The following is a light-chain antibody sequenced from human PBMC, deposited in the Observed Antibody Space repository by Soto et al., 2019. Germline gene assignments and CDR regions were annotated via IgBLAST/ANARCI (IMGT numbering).Light chain of an antibody. CDR3: SSHTTTGTLQV. Sequence: QSALTQPASVSGSPGQSITISCTGTSSDIGGYNFVSWYQQHPGRAPKLIIYEVSNRPSGVSDRFSGSKSGNTASLTISGLQTEDEADYYCSSHTTTGTLQVFGTGTKLTVL. CDR2: EVS. CDR1: SSDIGGYNF. V-gene: IGLV2-14*03. J-gene: IGLJ1*01.